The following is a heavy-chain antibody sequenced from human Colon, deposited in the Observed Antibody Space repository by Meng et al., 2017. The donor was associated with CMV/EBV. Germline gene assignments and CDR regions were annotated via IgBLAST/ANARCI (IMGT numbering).Heavy chain of an antibody. V-gene: IGHV1-2*02. Sequence: ASVKVSCKTSGYAFVDYYIHWVRQAPGQRLEWMGWMNSNEGHTVYTPHLRGRVSMTRDTSSNTAYMELTSLKSDDTAVYFCARGSQSQRLLDYWGQGTLDTVSS. J-gene: IGHJ4*02. CDR2: MNSNEGHT. D-gene: IGHD6-25*01. CDR1: GYAFVDYY. CDR3: ARGSQSQRLLDY.